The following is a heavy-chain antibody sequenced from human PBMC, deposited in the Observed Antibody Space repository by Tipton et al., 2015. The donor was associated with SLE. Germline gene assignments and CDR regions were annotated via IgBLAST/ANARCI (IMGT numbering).Heavy chain of an antibody. CDR1: GFTFSSYS. CDR2: ISSSSSTI. Sequence: SPRLSCAASGFTFSSYSMNWVRQAPGKGLEWVSYISSSSSTIYYADSVKGRFTISRDNAKNSLYLQMNSLRAEDTAVYYCARMAPHYDFWSGYFYYFDYWGQGTLVTVSS. D-gene: IGHD3-3*01. J-gene: IGHJ4*02. CDR3: ARMAPHYDFWSGYFYYFDY. V-gene: IGHV3-48*04.